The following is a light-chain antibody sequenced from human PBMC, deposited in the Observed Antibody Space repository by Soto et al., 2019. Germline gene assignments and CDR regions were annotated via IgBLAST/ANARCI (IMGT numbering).Light chain of an antibody. Sequence: QSVLTLPPSASGSPGQSVTISCTGTSSDIGAYNYVSWYQQHPGKAPRLMIYDVSKRPPGVPDRFSGSKSGYTASLTVSGLQPEDEADYYCTSFAGSNDLGVFGGGTKVTVL. J-gene: IGLJ2*01. CDR2: DVS. V-gene: IGLV2-8*01. CDR1: SSDIGAYNY. CDR3: TSFAGSNDLGV.